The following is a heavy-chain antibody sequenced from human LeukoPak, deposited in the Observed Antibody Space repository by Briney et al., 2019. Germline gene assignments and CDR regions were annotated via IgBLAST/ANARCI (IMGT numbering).Heavy chain of an antibody. D-gene: IGHD3-3*01. V-gene: IGHV3-21*01. CDR1: GFTFSSYS. CDR2: ISSSSSYI. CDR3: ARDIKAYDFWSGYSY. Sequence: PGGSLRLSCAASGFTFSSYSMNWVRQAPGKGLEWVSSISSSSSYIYYADSVKGRSTISRDNAKNSLYLQMNSLRAEDTAVYYCARDIKAYDFWSGYSYWGQGTLVTVSS. J-gene: IGHJ4*02.